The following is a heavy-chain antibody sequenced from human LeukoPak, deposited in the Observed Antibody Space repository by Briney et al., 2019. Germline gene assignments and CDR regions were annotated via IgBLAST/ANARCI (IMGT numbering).Heavy chain of an antibody. D-gene: IGHD3-10*01. CDR2: INTNSGGT. CDR1: GYTCTGYY. J-gene: IGHJ4*02. V-gene: IGHV1-2*02. CDR3: ASGGAGFRVLWFGE. Sequence: GASVKVSCKASGYTCTGYYMHWVRQAPGQGLEWMGWINTNSGGTNYAQKFQSRVTMTRDTSISTAYMELSRLRSDDTAVYYCASGGAGFRVLWFGEWGQGTLVTVAS.